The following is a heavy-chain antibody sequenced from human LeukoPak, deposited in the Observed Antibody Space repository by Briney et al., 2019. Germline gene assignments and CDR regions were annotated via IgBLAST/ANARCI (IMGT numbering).Heavy chain of an antibody. CDR3: VKHARGFSFGTYYFDY. V-gene: IGHV3-64D*06. CDR1: GFTFTIYA. J-gene: IGHJ4*02. D-gene: IGHD5-18*01. CDR2: ISSNGGNT. Sequence: PGGSLRLSCSASGFTFTIYALHWVRQAPGKGLEFVSAISSNGGNTYYADSVKGRFTISRDNSKNTLYPQMSSLKPEDTAVYYCVKHARGFSFGTYYFDYWGQGTLVTVSS.